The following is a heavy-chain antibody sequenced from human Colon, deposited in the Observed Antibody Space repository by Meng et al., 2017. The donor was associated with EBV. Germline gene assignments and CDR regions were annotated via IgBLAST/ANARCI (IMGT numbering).Heavy chain of an antibody. D-gene: IGHD7-27*01. CDR2: IYHSGST. J-gene: IGHJ4*02. V-gene: IGHV4-30-2*01. CDR1: GGSISSGGYS. Sequence: QLQLQESGSGLVKPSETLSLTCAVSGGSISSGGYSWHWIRQPPGKGLEWIGYIYHSGSTKYNPSLKSRVTISVDTSKNQFSLKLSSVTAADTAVYYCARDTSTWGNKGLDHWGQGILVTVSS. CDR3: ARDTSTWGNKGLDH.